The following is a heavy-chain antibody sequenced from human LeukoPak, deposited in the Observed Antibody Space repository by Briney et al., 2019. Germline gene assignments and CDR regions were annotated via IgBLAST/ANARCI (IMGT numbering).Heavy chain of an antibody. V-gene: IGHV1-2*02. Sequence: ASVKVSCKASGYTFTGYYMHWVRQAPGQGLEWMGWINPNSGGTNYAQKFQGRVTMTRDTSISTAYMELSRLRSDDTAVYYSARERELTGDPLGAFDIWGQGTMVTVSS. CDR3: ARERELTGDPLGAFDI. J-gene: IGHJ3*02. CDR1: GYTFTGYY. D-gene: IGHD7-27*01. CDR2: INPNSGGT.